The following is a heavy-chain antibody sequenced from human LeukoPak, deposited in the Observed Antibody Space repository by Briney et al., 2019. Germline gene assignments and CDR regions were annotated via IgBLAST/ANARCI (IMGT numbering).Heavy chain of an antibody. D-gene: IGHD3/OR15-3a*01. CDR1: GFTFSSYS. CDR3: ARARDSKYYFDY. J-gene: IGHJ4*02. Sequence: GGSLRLSCAASGFTFSSYSMNWVRQAPGKGLEWVSSISSSSSYIYYADSVKGRFTISRDNAKNSLYLQMNSLRAEDTAVYYCARARDSKYYFDYWGQGTLVTVSS. V-gene: IGHV3-21*01. CDR2: ISSSSSYI.